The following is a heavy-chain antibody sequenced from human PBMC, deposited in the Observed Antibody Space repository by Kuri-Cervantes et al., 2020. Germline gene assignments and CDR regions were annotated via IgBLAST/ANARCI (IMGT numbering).Heavy chain of an antibody. V-gene: IGHV1-2*04. CDR2: INPNSGTT. CDR3: ARAGITMIPGLRPDAFDI. J-gene: IGHJ3*02. CDR1: GYTFTGYY. D-gene: IGHD3-22*01. Sequence: ASVKVSCKASGYTFTGYYIHWVRQAPGQGLEWMGWINPNSGTTNYAQKFQGWVTMTRDTSINTAYMELNRLRSDDTAVYYCARAGITMIPGLRPDAFDIWGQGTMVTVSS.